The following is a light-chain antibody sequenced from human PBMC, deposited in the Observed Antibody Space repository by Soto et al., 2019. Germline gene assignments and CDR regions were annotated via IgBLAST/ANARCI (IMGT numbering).Light chain of an antibody. CDR2: DVS. V-gene: IGLV2-14*01. CDR1: SSDVGTYNY. Sequence: QSALTQPASVSGSPGQSITISCTGTSSDVGTYNYVSWYQQHPGKAPKVMIYDVSDRPSGVSNRFSGSKSGHTASLTISGLQAEDEANYYCSSYTSSSTQVFGGGTQLTVL. J-gene: IGLJ2*01. CDR3: SSYTSSSTQV.